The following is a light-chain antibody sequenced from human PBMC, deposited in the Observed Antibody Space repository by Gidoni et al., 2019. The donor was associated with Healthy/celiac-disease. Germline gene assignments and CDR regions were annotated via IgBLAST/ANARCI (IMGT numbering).Light chain of an antibody. V-gene: IGLV1-40*01. Sequence: QSVLTPPPSVSGAPGQRVTLSCTGSSSNIGAGYDVHWYQQLPGTAPKLLIYGNSNRPSGVPDRFSGSKSGTSASVAITGLQAEDEADYYCQSYDSSLSGWVFGGGTKLTVL. CDR2: GNS. CDR3: QSYDSSLSGWV. J-gene: IGLJ3*02. CDR1: SSNIGAGYD.